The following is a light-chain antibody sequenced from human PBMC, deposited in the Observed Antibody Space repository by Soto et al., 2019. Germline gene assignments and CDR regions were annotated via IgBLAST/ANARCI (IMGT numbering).Light chain of an antibody. J-gene: IGLJ2*01. CDR2: SNN. CDR3: ASWDGRLGAVI. CDR1: SSNIGGTNY. Sequence: QSVLTQPPSASGTPGQKVFISCSGSSSNIGGTNYAYWYQQLPGAAPKLLMHSNNRRPSGVPERISGSKFGTAASLAISGLRSEDEAVYYCASWDGRLGAVIFGGGTKLTVL. V-gene: IGLV1-47*02.